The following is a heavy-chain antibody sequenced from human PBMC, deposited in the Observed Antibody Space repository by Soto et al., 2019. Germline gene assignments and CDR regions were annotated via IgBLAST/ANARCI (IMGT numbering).Heavy chain of an antibody. V-gene: IGHV3-23*01. CDR1: GFTFSSYA. CDR2: ISGSGGST. Sequence: GGSLRLSCAASGFTFSSYAMSWVRQAPGKGLEWVSAISGSGGSTYYADSVKGRFTISRDNSKNTLYLQMNSLRAEDTAVYYCAKYRHYYDSSASPLDYWGQGTLVTVSS. J-gene: IGHJ4*02. CDR3: AKYRHYYDSSASPLDY. D-gene: IGHD3-22*01.